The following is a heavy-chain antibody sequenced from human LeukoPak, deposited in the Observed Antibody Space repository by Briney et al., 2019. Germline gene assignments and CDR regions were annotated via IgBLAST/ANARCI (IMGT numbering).Heavy chain of an antibody. J-gene: IGHJ3*02. CDR3: ARTGDPAYDAFDI. CDR1: GYIFTDHY. Sequence: ASVKVSCKASGYIFTDHYMHWVRQAPGQGLEWMGWINPDSGATNYAQKFQGGVTMTRDTSISTAYMELSGLRSDDTAVYYCARTGDPAYDAFDIWGQGTLVTVSS. V-gene: IGHV1-2*02. D-gene: IGHD7-27*01. CDR2: INPDSGAT.